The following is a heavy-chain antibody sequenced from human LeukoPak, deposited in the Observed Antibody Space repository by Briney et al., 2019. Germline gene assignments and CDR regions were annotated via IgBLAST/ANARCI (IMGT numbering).Heavy chain of an antibody. J-gene: IGHJ4*02. Sequence: PSETLSLTCAVYGGSFSGYYWSLIRQPPGKGLEWIGEINHSGSTNYNPSLKSRVTISVDTSKNQFSLKLSSVTAADTAVYYCARRGYTYYYGSGSYFTYWGQGTLVTVSS. CDR3: ARRGYTYYYGSGSYFTY. CDR2: INHSGST. D-gene: IGHD3-10*01. V-gene: IGHV4-34*01. CDR1: GGSFSGYY.